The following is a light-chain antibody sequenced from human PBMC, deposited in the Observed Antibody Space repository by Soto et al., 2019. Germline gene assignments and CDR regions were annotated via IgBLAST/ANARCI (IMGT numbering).Light chain of an antibody. V-gene: IGKV3-20*01. Sequence: EIVLTQSPGTLSLSPGERATLSCRASQSVSSSYLAWYQQKPGQAPRLLIYGASSRATGIPDRFSSSGSGTDFTLTISRLEPEDFAVYHCQQYGPSPALTFGGGTKVEIK. CDR2: GAS. CDR1: QSVSSSY. CDR3: QQYGPSPALT. J-gene: IGKJ4*01.